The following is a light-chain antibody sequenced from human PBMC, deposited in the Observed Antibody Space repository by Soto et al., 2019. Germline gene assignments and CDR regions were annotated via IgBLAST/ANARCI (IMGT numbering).Light chain of an antibody. Sequence: EIVLTQSPRSLSLSPRERATLSCRASQSVSSNHLASYQQRPGQAPRLLIYGASRRATGIPDRFSGSGSGTDFTLTISRLEPEDFAMYYCQQYGSSTYTFCQGTKVEIK. CDR3: QQYGSSTYT. V-gene: IGKV3-20*01. CDR1: QSVSSNH. CDR2: GAS. J-gene: IGKJ2*01.